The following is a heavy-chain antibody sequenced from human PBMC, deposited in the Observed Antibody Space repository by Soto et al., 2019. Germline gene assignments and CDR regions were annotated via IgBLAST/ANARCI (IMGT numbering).Heavy chain of an antibody. CDR1: GFTFSSYA. J-gene: IGHJ5*02. CDR2: MSSDGTNK. CDR3: AKTPWEKYYSSWFDH. V-gene: IGHV3-30*18. Sequence: QVQLVESGGGVVQPGTSLGLSCAASGFTFSSYAVHWVRQAPGEGLEWVAAMSSDGTNKYYADSVKGRFTISRDNSKNTLYLQMNSLRAEDTAVYYCAKTPWEKYYSSWFDHWGQGTLVTVSS. D-gene: IGHD1-26*01.